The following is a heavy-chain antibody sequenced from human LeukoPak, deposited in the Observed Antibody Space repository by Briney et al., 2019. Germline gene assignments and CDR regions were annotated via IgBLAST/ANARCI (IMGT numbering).Heavy chain of an antibody. CDR2: IYYSGST. CDR1: SGSISSSSYY. J-gene: IGHJ3*02. Sequence: SETLSLTCTVSSGSISSSSYYWGWIRQPPGKGLEWIGSIYYSGSTYYNPSLKSRVTISVDTSKNQFSLKLSSVTAADTAVYYCARNYGSSWYEGAFDIWGQGTMVTVSS. CDR3: ARNYGSSWYEGAFDI. D-gene: IGHD6-13*01. V-gene: IGHV4-39*01.